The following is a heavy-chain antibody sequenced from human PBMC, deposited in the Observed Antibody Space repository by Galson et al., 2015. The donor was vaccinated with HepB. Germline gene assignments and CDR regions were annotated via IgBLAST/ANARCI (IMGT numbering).Heavy chain of an antibody. CDR1: GYSFTSYW. CDR2: IYPGDSDT. CDR3: ARVRDYDSSADYFDY. Sequence: QSGAEVKKPGESLKISCKGSGYSFTSYWIGWVRQMPGKGLEWMGIIYPGDSDTRYSPSFQGQVTISADKSISTAYLQWSSLRSEDTAVYYCARVRDYDSSADYFDYWGQGTLVTVSS. D-gene: IGHD3-22*01. J-gene: IGHJ4*02. V-gene: IGHV5-51*03.